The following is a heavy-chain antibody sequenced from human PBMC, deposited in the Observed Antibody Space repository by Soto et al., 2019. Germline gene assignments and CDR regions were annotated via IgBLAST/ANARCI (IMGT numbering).Heavy chain of an antibody. CDR3: ALWGELPRVIDY. CDR1: GGSISSYY. Sequence: QVQLQESGPGLVKPSETLSLTCTVSGGSISSYYWSWIRQPPGKGLEWIGYIYYSGSTNYNPSLKSRVTISVDTSKNQFSLKLSSVTAADTAVYYCALWGELPRVIDYWGQGTLVTVSS. J-gene: IGHJ4*02. D-gene: IGHD1-26*01. V-gene: IGHV4-59*01. CDR2: IYYSGST.